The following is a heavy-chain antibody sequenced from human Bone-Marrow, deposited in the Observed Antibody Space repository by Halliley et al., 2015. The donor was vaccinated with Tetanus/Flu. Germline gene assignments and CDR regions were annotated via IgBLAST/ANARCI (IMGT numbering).Heavy chain of an antibody. J-gene: IGHJ1*01. Sequence: LRLSCTVSGGSISNYYWSWIRQPPGKRPEWIGYIYYSGSTIHNPSLKSRVTISVDTSKNQFSLNLISVTAADTAVYYCARGDSGPYWHFHHWGQGTLVSVSS. CDR2: IYYSGST. CDR3: ARGDSGPYWHFHH. V-gene: IGHV4-59*01. CDR1: GGSISNYY. D-gene: IGHD1-26*01.